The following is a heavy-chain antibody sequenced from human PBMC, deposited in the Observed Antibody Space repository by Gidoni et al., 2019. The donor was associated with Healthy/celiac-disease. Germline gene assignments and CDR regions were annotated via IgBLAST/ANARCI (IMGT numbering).Heavy chain of an antibody. V-gene: IGHV3-30-3*01. Sequence: QVQLVESGGGVVQPGRSLRLSCAASGFTFSSYAMHWVRQAPGKGLEWVAVISYDGSNKYYADSVKGRFTISRDNSKNTLYLQMNSLRAEDTAVYYCASSYYDSSGSKGWGQGTLVTVSS. J-gene: IGHJ4*02. D-gene: IGHD3-22*01. CDR3: ASSYYDSSGSKG. CDR2: ISYDGSNK. CDR1: GFTFSSYA.